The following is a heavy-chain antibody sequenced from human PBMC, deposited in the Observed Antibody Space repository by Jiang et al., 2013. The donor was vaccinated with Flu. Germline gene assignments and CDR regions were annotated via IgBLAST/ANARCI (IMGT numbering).Heavy chain of an antibody. J-gene: IGHJ4*02. Sequence: GPGLVKPSQTLSLTCAVSGGSISSGGYSWSWIRQPPGKGLEWIGYIYYSGSTYYNPSLKSRVTISVDTPKNQFSLKLSSVTAADTAVYYCARQSYDRHFDYWGQGTLVTVSS. CDR3: ARQSYDRHFDY. CDR2: IYYSGST. CDR1: GGSISSGGYS. V-gene: IGHV4-30-4*07. D-gene: IGHD5-12*01.